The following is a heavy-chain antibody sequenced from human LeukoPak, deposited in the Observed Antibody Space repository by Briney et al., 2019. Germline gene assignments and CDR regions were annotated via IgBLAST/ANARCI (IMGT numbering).Heavy chain of an antibody. CDR1: GFTFSSYW. CDR2: IKQDGSEK. CDR3: AKGGNDYYDSSGYPTYFDY. Sequence: GGSLRLSCAASGFTFSSYWMSWVRQAPGKGLEWVANIKQDGSEKYYVDSVKGRFTISRDNAKNSLYLQMNSLRAEDTALYYCAKGGNDYYDSSGYPTYFDYWGQGTLVTVSS. J-gene: IGHJ4*02. V-gene: IGHV3-7*03. D-gene: IGHD3-22*01.